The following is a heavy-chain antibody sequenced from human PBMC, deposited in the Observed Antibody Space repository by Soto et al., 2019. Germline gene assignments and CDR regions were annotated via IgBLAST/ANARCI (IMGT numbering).Heavy chain of an antibody. CDR1: GFTFSSYA. CDR3: AKPNGSGSYWYYYMDV. J-gene: IGHJ6*03. V-gene: IGHV3-23*01. Sequence: GGSLRLSCAASGFTFSSYAMSWVRQAPGKGLEWVSAISGSGGSTYYADSGKGRFTISRDNSKNTLYLQMNSLRAEDTAVYYCAKPNGSGSYWYYYMDVWGKGTTVTVSS. CDR2: ISGSGGST. D-gene: IGHD3-10*01.